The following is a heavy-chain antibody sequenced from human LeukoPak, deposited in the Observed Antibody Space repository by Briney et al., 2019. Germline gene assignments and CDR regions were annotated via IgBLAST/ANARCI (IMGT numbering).Heavy chain of an antibody. Sequence: GRSLRPSCAVSGFIFSDYGFHWVRQAPGKGLEWVAVTRFDGSIKQYADSVKGRFTISRDDSKNTLYLQMNFLKSEDTAVYYCARWGGTRQYYFDYWGQGTLVTVSS. D-gene: IGHD1-1*01. CDR1: GFIFSDYG. V-gene: IGHV3-33*01. CDR3: ARWGGTRQYYFDY. CDR2: TRFDGSIK. J-gene: IGHJ4*02.